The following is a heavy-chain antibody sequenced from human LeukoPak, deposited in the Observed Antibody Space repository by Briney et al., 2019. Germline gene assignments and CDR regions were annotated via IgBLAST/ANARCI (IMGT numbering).Heavy chain of an antibody. Sequence: PGGSLRLSCAASGFTFSSYAMSWVRQAPGKGLEWVSAISGSGYYTYYVESVKGRFTISRDNSKNTLYLHMNSLRADDTAVYYCAKMEGQRLYDYCMDVWGRGTTVTVSS. CDR2: ISGSGYYT. J-gene: IGHJ6*03. V-gene: IGHV3-23*01. D-gene: IGHD3-3*01. CDR3: AKMEGQRLYDYCMDV. CDR1: GFTFSSYA.